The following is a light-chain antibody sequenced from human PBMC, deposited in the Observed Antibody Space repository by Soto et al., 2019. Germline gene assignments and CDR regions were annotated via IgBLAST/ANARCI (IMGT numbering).Light chain of an antibody. Sequence: QSVLTQSPSASASLGASVKLTCTLSSGHSSYAIAWYQQQPEKGPRYLMKVNSDGSHSKGDGIPDRFSGSSTGAERYLTISSLQSEDEADYYCQTWGTGIWVFGGGTQLTVL. CDR3: QTWGTGIWV. J-gene: IGLJ3*02. V-gene: IGLV4-69*02. CDR1: SGHSSYA. CDR2: VNSDGSH.